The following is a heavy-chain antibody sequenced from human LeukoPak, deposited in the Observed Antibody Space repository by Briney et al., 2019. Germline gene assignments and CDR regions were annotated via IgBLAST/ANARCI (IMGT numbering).Heavy chain of an antibody. CDR1: GGSFSGYY. V-gene: IGHV4-34*01. CDR2: INHSGST. Sequence: SETLSLTCAVYGGSFSGYYWSWIRQPPGKGLEWIGEINHSGSTNYNPSLKSRVTISVDTSKNQFSLKLSSMTAADTAVYYCARLIARGRYFDWLLLGYFDYWGQGTLVTVSS. CDR3: ARLIARGRYFDWLLLGYFDY. D-gene: IGHD3-9*01. J-gene: IGHJ4*02.